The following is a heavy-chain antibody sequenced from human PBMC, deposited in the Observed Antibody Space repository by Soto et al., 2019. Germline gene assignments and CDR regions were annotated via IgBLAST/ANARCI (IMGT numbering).Heavy chain of an antibody. V-gene: IGHV4-34*01. CDR2: ITHSGST. J-gene: IGHJ6*02. D-gene: IGHD2-15*01. CDR1: NGSFSGYY. Sequence: QVQLQQWGAGLLKPSETLSLTCAVYNGSFSGYYWSWVRQSPGKGLEWIGEITHSGSTNYSPSLRGRATISVDTDKDQFSLSLNSVTAADTGVYYFARVSCSDISCYLNRRYNYYVMDVWGQGTTVTVSS. CDR3: ARVSCSDISCYLNRRYNYYVMDV.